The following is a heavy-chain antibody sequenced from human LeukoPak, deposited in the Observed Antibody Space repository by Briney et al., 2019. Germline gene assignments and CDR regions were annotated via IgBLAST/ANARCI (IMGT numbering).Heavy chain of an antibody. CDR1: GGTFSSYA. Sequence: SVKVSCKASGGTFSSYAISWVRQAPGQGLEWMGRIIPILGIANYAQKFQGRVTITADKSTSTAYMELSSLRSEDTAVYYCARAHVTGAVDYWGQGTLVTVSS. CDR2: IIPILGIA. J-gene: IGHJ4*02. V-gene: IGHV1-69*04. D-gene: IGHD3-10*01. CDR3: ARAHVTGAVDY.